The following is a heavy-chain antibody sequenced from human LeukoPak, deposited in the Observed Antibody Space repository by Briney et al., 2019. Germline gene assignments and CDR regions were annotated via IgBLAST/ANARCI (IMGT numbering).Heavy chain of an antibody. CDR1: GGTFSSYA. CDR3: ARVYCGGDCYSFVGGYDY. CDR2: IIPIFGTA. Sequence: ASVKVSCKASGGTFSSYAISWVRQAPGQGLEWMGGIIPIFGTANYAQKFQGRVTITADESTSTAYMELSSLRSEDTAVYYCARVYCGGDCYSFVGGYDYWGQGTPVTVSS. J-gene: IGHJ4*02. D-gene: IGHD2-21*02. V-gene: IGHV1-69*13.